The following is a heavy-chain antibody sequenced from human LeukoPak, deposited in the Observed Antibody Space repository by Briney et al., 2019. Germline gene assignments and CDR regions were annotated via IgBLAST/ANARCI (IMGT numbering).Heavy chain of an antibody. D-gene: IGHD2-15*01. J-gene: IGHJ4*02. Sequence: GGSLRLSCAASGFSVSNGYMYWVRQAPGKGLEWVSFFYKGDSTYYAESVRGRFTISRDNAKNSLYLQMNSLRAEDTAVYYCARRYFDYWGQGTLVTVSS. CDR2: FYKGDST. CDR3: ARRYFDY. CDR1: GFSVSNGY. V-gene: IGHV3-53*01.